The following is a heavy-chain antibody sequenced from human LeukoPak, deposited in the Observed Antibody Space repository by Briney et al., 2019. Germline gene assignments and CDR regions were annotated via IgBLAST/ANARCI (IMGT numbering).Heavy chain of an antibody. D-gene: IGHD1-7*01. CDR1: GYTFTSYD. CDR3: ARVSRTKTTPHLDY. J-gene: IGHJ4*02. Sequence: ASVKVPCKASGYTFTSYDINWVRQATGQGLEWMGWMNPNSGNTGYAQKFQGRVTMTRNTSISTAYMELSSLRSEDTAVYYCARVSRTKTTPHLDYWGQGTLVTVSS. CDR2: MNPNSGNT. V-gene: IGHV1-8*01.